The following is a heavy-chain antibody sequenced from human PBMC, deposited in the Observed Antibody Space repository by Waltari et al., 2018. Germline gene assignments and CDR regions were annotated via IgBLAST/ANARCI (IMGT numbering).Heavy chain of an antibody. J-gene: IGHJ6*02. D-gene: IGHD2-8*01. V-gene: IGHV5-51*01. Sequence: EVQLVQSGAEVKKPGASLKISCTGSGYSFTSYCIGWVRQMPGKGLEWRGTIYPGDSESRYIPSFQGQVTISADKSISTAYLQWSSLKASDTAMYYCARSVYADYSYYGMDVWGQGTTVTVSS. CDR2: IYPGDSES. CDR3: ARSVYADYSYYGMDV. CDR1: GYSFTSYC.